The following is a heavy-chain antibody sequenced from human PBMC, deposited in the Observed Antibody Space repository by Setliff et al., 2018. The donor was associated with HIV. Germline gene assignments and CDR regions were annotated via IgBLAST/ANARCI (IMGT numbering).Heavy chain of an antibody. Sequence: LSLTCTVSGDSITSNSYYWGWIRQSPGKGLEWIGTMHHSGSTYYNPSLKSRVAIFIDTSKNQFSLKVTSVTAADTAVYYCARRIFHSSFPSFDSWGQGTQVTVSS. D-gene: IGHD2-15*01. CDR3: ARRIFHSSFPSFDS. CDR2: MHHSGST. CDR1: GDSITSNSYY. J-gene: IGHJ4*02. V-gene: IGHV4-39*01.